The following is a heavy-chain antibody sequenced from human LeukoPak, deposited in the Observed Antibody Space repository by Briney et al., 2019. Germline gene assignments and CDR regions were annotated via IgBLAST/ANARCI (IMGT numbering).Heavy chain of an antibody. CDR1: GFTFSSYA. J-gene: IGHJ4*02. CDR2: IIGSGGST. D-gene: IGHD6-19*01. Sequence: LAGGSLRLSCAASGFTFSSYAMSWVRQAPGKGLEWVSAIIGSGGSTYYADSVKGRFTISRDNSKNTLYLQMNSLRAEDRAVYYCAKYSGYSSGWYGNWGQGTLVTVSS. CDR3: AKYSGYSSGWYGN. V-gene: IGHV3-23*01.